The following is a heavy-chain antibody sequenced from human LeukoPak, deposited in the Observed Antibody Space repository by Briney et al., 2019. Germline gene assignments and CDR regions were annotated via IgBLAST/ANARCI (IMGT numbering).Heavy chain of an antibody. V-gene: IGHV4-61*02. Sequence: SQTLSLTCTVCGVSIANTIYCWNSLRQPAGKGLEWIGRIYTTGSTNYNPSLKSRVTISLDTARNQFSLKLSSVTAADTAVYYCATRQVGHEYWGQGNLVTVSS. CDR3: ATRQVGHEY. J-gene: IGHJ4*02. D-gene: IGHD1-1*01. CDR1: GVSIANTIYC. CDR2: IYTTGST.